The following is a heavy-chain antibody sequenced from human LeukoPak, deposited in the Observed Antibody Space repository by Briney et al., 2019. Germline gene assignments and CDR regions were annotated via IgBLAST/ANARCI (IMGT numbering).Heavy chain of an antibody. Sequence: GGSLRLSCAASGFTFSSYAMNWVRQAPGEGLDWVSSISLTSNDIYYAASVRGRFIISRDNAKNLLSLQMNSLRAEDTALYYCARGDTSLQRNDALDIWGQGTMVSVSS. J-gene: IGHJ3*02. V-gene: IGHV3-21*01. CDR3: ARGDTSLQRNDALDI. CDR1: GFTFSSYA. CDR2: ISLTSNDI. D-gene: IGHD2/OR15-2a*01.